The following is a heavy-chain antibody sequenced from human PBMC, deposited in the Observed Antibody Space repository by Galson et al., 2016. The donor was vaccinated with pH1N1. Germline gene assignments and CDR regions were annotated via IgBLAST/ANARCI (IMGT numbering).Heavy chain of an antibody. Sequence: SLRLSCAASGFSFSGRSMSWIRQAPGKGLEWIAYINYSGRDTYYGDSVRGRFTISRDNAKNSMYLQMHSLRAEDTAVYYCTRCDYGDYVGIDYWGQGTVVTVSS. J-gene: IGHJ4*02. CDR2: INYSGRDT. V-gene: IGHV3-11*01. CDR3: TRCDYGDYVGIDY. CDR1: GFSFSGRS. D-gene: IGHD4-17*01.